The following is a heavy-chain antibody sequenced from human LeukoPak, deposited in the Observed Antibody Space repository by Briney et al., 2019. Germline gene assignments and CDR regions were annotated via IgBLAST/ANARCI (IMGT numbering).Heavy chain of an antibody. CDR2: MNPNSGNT. V-gene: IGHV1-8*02. CDR1: GYTFTGYY. CDR3: ARGDGYNYDFDY. D-gene: IGHD5-24*01. Sequence: ASVKVSCKASGYTFTGYYMHWVRQAPGQGLEWMGWMNPNSGNTGYAQKFQGRVTMTRNTSISTAYMELSSLRSGDTAVYYCARGDGYNYDFDYWGQGTLVTVSS. J-gene: IGHJ4*02.